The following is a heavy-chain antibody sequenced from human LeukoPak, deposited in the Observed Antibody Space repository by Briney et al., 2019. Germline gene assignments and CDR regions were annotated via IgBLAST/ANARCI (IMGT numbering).Heavy chain of an antibody. CDR1: GFTFSSYW. Sequence: GGSLRLSCAASGFTFSSYWMNWARQAPGKWLGWVASINHNGNVNYYVDSVKRRLTISRDNANNSLYLQVSNLRAEDTAVYFCARGGGLDVWGQGATVTVSS. D-gene: IGHD3-16*01. J-gene: IGHJ6*02. CDR3: ARGGGLDV. CDR2: INHNGNVN. V-gene: IGHV3-7*03.